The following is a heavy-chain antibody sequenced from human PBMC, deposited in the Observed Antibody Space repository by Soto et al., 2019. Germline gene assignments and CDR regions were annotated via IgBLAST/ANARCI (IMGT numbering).Heavy chain of an antibody. D-gene: IGHD1-1*01. CDR1: GYTFTNYG. CDR3: ARAGCDNPRALDF. J-gene: IGHJ4*02. Sequence: QVQLVQSGAEVKEPGASVKASCKASGYTFTNYGFSWVRQAPGQGLEWMGWISAYSGDIRSVQKFQGRVTMTTDTSTSTAYMELRSLISDDTAVYYCARAGCDNPRALDFWGQGTLVTVSP. CDR2: ISAYSGDI. V-gene: IGHV1-18*04.